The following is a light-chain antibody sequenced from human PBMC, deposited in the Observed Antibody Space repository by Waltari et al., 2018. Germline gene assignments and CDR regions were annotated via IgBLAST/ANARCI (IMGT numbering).Light chain of an antibody. CDR2: QDT. J-gene: IGLJ2*01. V-gene: IGLV3-1*01. Sequence: YELTQPPSVSVSPGQTASITCSGDKLGDQYACWYQQKPGQSPLVVIYQDTKRPSGIPERFSGSNSGNTATLTISGTQAMDEADYYCQAWDSSTAVFGGGTKLTVL. CDR1: KLGDQY. CDR3: QAWDSSTAV.